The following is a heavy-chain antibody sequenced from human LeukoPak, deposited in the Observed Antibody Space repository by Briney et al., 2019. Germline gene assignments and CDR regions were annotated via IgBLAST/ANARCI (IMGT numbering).Heavy chain of an antibody. Sequence: SVKVSCKASGGTFSSYAISWVRQAPGQGLEWMGGIIPIFGTANYAQKFQGRVTITADESTSTAYMELSSLRSEDTAVYYCARDSEDTTMGPGYWGQGTLVTVSS. V-gene: IGHV1-69*13. CDR2: IIPIFGTA. CDR3: ARDSEDTTMGPGY. D-gene: IGHD5-18*01. CDR1: GGTFSSYA. J-gene: IGHJ4*02.